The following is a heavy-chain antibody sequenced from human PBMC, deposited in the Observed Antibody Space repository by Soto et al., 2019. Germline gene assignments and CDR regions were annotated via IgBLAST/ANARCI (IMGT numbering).Heavy chain of an antibody. J-gene: IGHJ6*02. Sequence: QITLKESGPTLVKPTQTLTLTCAFSGCSLSTSGVGVGWIRQPPGKALEWLALIYWDDDERYSPSLKTRLTITKDTSTNQVVLTMTRMDPVDTATYYCVHSRMDVWGQGTTVTVSS. CDR2: IYWDDDE. V-gene: IGHV2-5*02. CDR1: GCSLSTSGVG. CDR3: VHSRMDV.